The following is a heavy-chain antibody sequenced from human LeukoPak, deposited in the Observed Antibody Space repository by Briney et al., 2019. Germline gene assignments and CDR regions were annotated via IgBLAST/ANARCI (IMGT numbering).Heavy chain of an antibody. CDR3: ARGRYCSSTRCYSYYYYCNMDV. Sequence: GGSLRLSCAVSGFTFSTYGMPWVRQAPGKGLEWVALISYDGSKKYYAESVKGRFTISRDNSKNTLYLQMNSLRVEDTAVYYCARGRYCSSTRCYSYYYYCNMDVWGQGTTVTVSS. CDR1: GFTFSTYG. D-gene: IGHD2-2*01. CDR2: ISYDGSKK. J-gene: IGHJ6*02. V-gene: IGHV3-30-3*01.